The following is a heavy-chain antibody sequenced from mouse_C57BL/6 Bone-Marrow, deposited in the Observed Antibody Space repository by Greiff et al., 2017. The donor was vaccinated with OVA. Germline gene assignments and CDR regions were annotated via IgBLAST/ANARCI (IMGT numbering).Heavy chain of an antibody. J-gene: IGHJ4*01. CDR1: GYTFTSYW. CDR2: IDPSDSYT. CDR3: ARRARDYGNYFYAMDY. Sequence: QVQLQQPGAELVMPGASVKLSCKASGYTFTSYWMHWVKQRPGQGLEWIGEIDPSDSYTNYTQKFKGKSTLTVDKSSSTAYMQLSSLTSEDSAVYYCARRARDYGNYFYAMDYWGQGTSVTVSS. V-gene: IGHV1-69*01. D-gene: IGHD2-1*01.